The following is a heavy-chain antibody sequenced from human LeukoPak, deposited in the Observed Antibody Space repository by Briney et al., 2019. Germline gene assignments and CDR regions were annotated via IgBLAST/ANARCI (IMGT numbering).Heavy chain of an antibody. CDR2: ISYDGSNK. CDR3: ESQRFGATDY. J-gene: IGHJ4*02. D-gene: IGHD3-3*01. V-gene: IGHV3-30-3*01. Sequence: GGSLRLSCAASGFTFSSYAMHWVRQAPGKGLEWVAVISYDGSNKYYADSVKGRFTISRDNSKNTLYLQMNSLRAEDTAVYYCESQRFGATDYWGQGTLVTVSS. CDR1: GFTFSSYA.